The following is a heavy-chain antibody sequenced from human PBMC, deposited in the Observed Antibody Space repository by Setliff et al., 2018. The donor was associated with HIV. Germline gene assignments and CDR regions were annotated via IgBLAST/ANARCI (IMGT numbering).Heavy chain of an antibody. Sequence: GGSLRLSCAASGFTFSDYSMAWVRQVPGRGLEWVSSISGTSYIYYADSVKGRFTVSRDNAKNSLYLHINSLRAEDTAVYYCARHELVGYYYSIDYWGQGTLVTVSS. D-gene: IGHD3-22*01. CDR1: GFTFSDYS. J-gene: IGHJ4*02. CDR3: ARHELVGYYYSIDY. CDR2: ISGTSYI. V-gene: IGHV3-21*06.